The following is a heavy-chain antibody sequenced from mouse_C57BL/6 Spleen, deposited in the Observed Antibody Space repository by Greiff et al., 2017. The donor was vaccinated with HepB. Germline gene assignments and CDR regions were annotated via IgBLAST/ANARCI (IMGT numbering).Heavy chain of an antibody. CDR1: GYTFTDHT. D-gene: IGHD1-1*01. V-gene: IGHV1-78*01. CDR2: IYPRDGST. Sequence: VQLQQSDAELVKPGASVKISCKVSGYTFTDHTIHWMKQRPEQGLEWIGYIYPRDGSTKYNEKFKGKATLTAYKSSSTAYMQLNCLTSEASAVYFFARRYYGSSSYWYFDVWGTGTTVTVSS. J-gene: IGHJ1*03. CDR3: ARRYYGSSSYWYFDV.